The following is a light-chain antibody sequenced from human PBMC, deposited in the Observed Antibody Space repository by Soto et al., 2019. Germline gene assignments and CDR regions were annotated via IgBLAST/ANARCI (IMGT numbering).Light chain of an antibody. CDR3: SSYTSSSTLEV. Sequence: QFLLTQPAPVSGSPGQAITLSCTRTSRDVGGYNYVSWYQHHPGKAPKLMIYDVSNRTSGVSNRFSGSKSGNTASLTISGLQAEDEADYYCSSYTSSSTLEVFGTGTKVTVL. J-gene: IGLJ1*01. CDR2: DVS. CDR1: SRDVGGYNY. V-gene: IGLV2-14*03.